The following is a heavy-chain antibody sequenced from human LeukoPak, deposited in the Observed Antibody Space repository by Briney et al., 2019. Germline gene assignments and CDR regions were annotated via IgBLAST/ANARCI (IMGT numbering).Heavy chain of an antibody. CDR1: GGTFSSYA. CDR3: ARKHTIQQHNWFDP. J-gene: IGHJ5*02. V-gene: IGHV1-69*05. Sequence: SVKVSCKASGGTFSSYAISWVRQAPGQGLEWMGGIIPIFGTANYAQKFQGRVTITTDESTSTAYMELSSLRSEDTAVYYCARKHTIQQHNWFDPWGQGTLVTVSS. D-gene: IGHD1/OR15-1a*01. CDR2: IIPIFGTA.